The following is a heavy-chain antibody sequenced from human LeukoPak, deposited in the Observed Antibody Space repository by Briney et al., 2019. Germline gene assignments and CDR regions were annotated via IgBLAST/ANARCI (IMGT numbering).Heavy chain of an antibody. CDR1: GGSFSGYS. Sequence: PSETLSLTCAVYGGSFSGYSWNWIRQPPVKGLEWIGEINHSGGTNYNPSLKSRVTISVDTSKKQFSLKLSSVTAADTAVYYCAGTFITMIVVVIAQFDYWGQGTLVTVSS. J-gene: IGHJ4*02. V-gene: IGHV4-34*01. CDR3: AGTFITMIVVVIAQFDY. CDR2: INHSGGT. D-gene: IGHD3-22*01.